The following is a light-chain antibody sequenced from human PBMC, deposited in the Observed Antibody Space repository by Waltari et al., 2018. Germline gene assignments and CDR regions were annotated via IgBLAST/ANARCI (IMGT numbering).Light chain of an antibody. J-gene: IGLJ1*01. CDR1: AKNVGIHG. V-gene: IGLV1-44*01. CDR3: STWDYGLSTHV. Sequence: QSALTQEASVSGTVGQKVTLPCLGNAKNVGIHGLGWYQQTSGAPKTVMIGSSRPSGIPDRFSGSQSGTTASLTISGLQPEDDGDYYCSTWDYGLSTHVFGGGTKVTVL. CDR2: GSS.